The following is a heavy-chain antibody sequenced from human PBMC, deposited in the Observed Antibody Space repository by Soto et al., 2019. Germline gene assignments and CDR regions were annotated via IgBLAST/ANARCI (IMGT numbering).Heavy chain of an antibody. CDR1: GGTFSSYT. D-gene: IGHD4-17*01. Sequence: QVQLVQSGAEVKKPGSSVKVSCKASGGTFSSYTISWVRQAPGQGLEWMGRIIPILGIANYAQKFQGRVTITADKSTSKAYMELSSLRSEDTAVYYCARVRRGDYPPDYWGQGTLVTVSS. CDR2: IIPILGIA. J-gene: IGHJ4*02. V-gene: IGHV1-69*02. CDR3: ARVRRGDYPPDY.